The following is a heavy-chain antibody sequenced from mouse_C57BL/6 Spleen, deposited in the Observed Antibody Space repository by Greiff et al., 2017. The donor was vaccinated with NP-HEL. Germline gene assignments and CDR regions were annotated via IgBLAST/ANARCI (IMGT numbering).Heavy chain of an antibody. CDR2: INPYNGGT. Sequence: VQLKQSGPVLVKPGASVKMSCKASGYTFTDYYMNWVKQSHGKSLEWIGVINPYNGGTSYNQKFKGKATLTVDKSSSTASMELNSLTSEDSAVYYCAREGSYYYGSSGDYWGQGTTLTVSS. V-gene: IGHV1-19*01. CDR3: AREGSYYYGSSGDY. J-gene: IGHJ2*01. D-gene: IGHD1-1*01. CDR1: GYTFTDYY.